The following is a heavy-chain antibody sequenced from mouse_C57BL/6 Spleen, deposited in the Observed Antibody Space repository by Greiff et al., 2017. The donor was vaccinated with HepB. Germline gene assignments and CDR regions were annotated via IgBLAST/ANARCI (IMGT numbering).Heavy chain of an antibody. Sequence: EVQRVESGEGLVKPGGSLKLSCAASGFTFSSYAMSWVRQTPEKRLEWVAYISSGGDYIYYADTVKGRFTISRDNARNTLYLQMSSLKSEDTAMYYCTRDCYGSSYYYAMDYWGQGTSVTVSS. J-gene: IGHJ4*01. V-gene: IGHV5-9-1*02. CDR2: ISSGGDYI. CDR3: TRDCYGSSYYYAMDY. D-gene: IGHD1-1*01. CDR1: GFTFSSYA.